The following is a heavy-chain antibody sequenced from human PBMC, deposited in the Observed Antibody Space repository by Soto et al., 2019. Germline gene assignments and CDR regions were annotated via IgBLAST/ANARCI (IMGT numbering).Heavy chain of an antibody. CDR2: IYYSGST. CDR1: GGSISSYY. CDR3: ARHGGRWFGELYYYYMDV. Sequence: KPSETLSLTCTVSGGSISSYYWSWIRQPPGKGLEWIGYIYYSGSTNYNPSLKSRVTISVDTSKNQFSLKLSSVTAADTAVYYCARHGGRWFGELYYYYMDVWGKGTTVTVSS. J-gene: IGHJ6*03. V-gene: IGHV4-59*08. D-gene: IGHD3-10*01.